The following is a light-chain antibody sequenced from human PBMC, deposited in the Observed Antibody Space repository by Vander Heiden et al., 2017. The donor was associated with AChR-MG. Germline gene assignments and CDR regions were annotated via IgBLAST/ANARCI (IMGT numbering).Light chain of an antibody. V-gene: IGLV3-21*04. Sequence: SYVLTQPPSVHVAPGKTARITWGGNNIGSKSVHWYQQNPGQAPVLVIYYDSDRPSGIPERFSGSNSGNTATLTISRVEAGDEADYYCQVWDSSSDHVVFGGGTKLTVL. CDR2: YDS. CDR3: QVWDSSSDHVV. CDR1: NIGSKS. J-gene: IGLJ2*01.